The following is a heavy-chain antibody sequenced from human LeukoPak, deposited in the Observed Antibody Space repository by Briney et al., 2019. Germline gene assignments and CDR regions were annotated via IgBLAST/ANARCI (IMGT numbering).Heavy chain of an antibody. CDR2: IYYTGST. CDR3: ATFRPGGYFQN. V-gene: IGHV4-59*01. J-gene: IGHJ1*01. D-gene: IGHD2-21*01. CDR1: GGSISSDY. Sequence: PSETLSLTCTVSGGSISSDYWSWIRQPPGKRLQWIGYIYYTGSTNYDASLKSRVTISVDTSKNQFSLKLTSVTAADTAVYYCATFRPGGYFQNWGQGTLVTASS.